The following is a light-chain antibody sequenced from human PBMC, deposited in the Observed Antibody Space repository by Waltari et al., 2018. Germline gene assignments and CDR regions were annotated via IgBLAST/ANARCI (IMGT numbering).Light chain of an antibody. V-gene: IGKV1-33*01. CDR2: DAS. J-gene: IGKJ3*01. CDR3: QQYDNLPPFT. CDR1: QDISNY. Sequence: DIQMTPSPSSLSASVGDRVTITCQASQDISNYLNWYPQKPGKAPKLLIYDASNLETGVPSRFSGSGSGTDFTFTISSLQPEDIATYYCQQYDNLPPFTFGPGTKVDIK.